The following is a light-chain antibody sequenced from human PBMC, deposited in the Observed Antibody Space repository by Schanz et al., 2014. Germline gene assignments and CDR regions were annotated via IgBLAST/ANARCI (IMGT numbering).Light chain of an antibody. CDR3: SSYADSNNPVV. Sequence: QSALTQPPSASGSPGQSVTISCTGTSSDVGDYNSVSWYQQHPDKAPKLMIYEVSKRPSGVPDRFSGSRSGNTASLTVSGLQAEDEADYYCSSYADSNNPVVFGGGTKVTVL. CDR1: SSDVGDYNS. J-gene: IGLJ2*01. V-gene: IGLV2-8*01. CDR2: EVS.